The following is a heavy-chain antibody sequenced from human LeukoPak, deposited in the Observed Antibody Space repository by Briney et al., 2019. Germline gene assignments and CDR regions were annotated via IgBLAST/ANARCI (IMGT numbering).Heavy chain of an antibody. V-gene: IGHV5-51*01. Sequence: GASLKISFKGSGYSFTSYWIGWVRQMPGKGLEWMGIIYPGDSDTRYSPSFQGQVTISADKSISTAYLQWSSLKASDTAMYYCARRGPHYDSPTDYWGQGTLVTVSS. CDR1: GYSFTSYW. J-gene: IGHJ4*02. CDR2: IYPGDSDT. CDR3: ARRGPHYDSPTDY. D-gene: IGHD3-3*01.